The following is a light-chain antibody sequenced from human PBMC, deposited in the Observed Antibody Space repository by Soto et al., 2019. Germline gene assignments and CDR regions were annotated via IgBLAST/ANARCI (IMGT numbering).Light chain of an antibody. CDR2: EVS. CDR3: SSYTNINTRACV. CDR1: SSDVGGYNY. J-gene: IGLJ1*01. Sequence: QSALTQPASVSGSPGQSITISCTGTSSDVGGYNYVSWYQQEPGKAPKVLIYEVSNRASGVSNRFSGSKSGNTASLTISGLRAEDEADYYCSSYTNINTRACVFGTGTKLTVL. V-gene: IGLV2-14*01.